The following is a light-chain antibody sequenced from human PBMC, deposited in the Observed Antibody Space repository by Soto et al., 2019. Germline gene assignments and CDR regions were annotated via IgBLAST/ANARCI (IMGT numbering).Light chain of an antibody. CDR3: HQYDSWT. CDR1: QSVTSNS. CDR2: GAS. Sequence: EIVLTQSPGTLSLSPGERATLSCRASQSVTSNSLAWYHQKFGQPPRLLIYGASSRATGIPDRFSGSGSGTDFTLTISRLEPEDFAVYYCHQYDSWTFGQGTKVDIK. V-gene: IGKV3-20*01. J-gene: IGKJ1*01.